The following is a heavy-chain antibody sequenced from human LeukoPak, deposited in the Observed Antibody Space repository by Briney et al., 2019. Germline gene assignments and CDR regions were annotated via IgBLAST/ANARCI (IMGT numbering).Heavy chain of an antibody. CDR2: IYPGDSDT. Sequence: GESLKISCKGSGYSFTSYWIGWVRQMPGKGLEWMGIIYPGDSDTRYSPSFQGQVTISADKSISTAYLQWSSLKASDTAMYYCVRLPPTVTTPNYYYYYMDVWGKGTTVTVSS. J-gene: IGHJ6*03. V-gene: IGHV5-51*01. CDR3: VRLPPTVTTPNYYYYYMDV. D-gene: IGHD4-11*01. CDR1: GYSFTSYW.